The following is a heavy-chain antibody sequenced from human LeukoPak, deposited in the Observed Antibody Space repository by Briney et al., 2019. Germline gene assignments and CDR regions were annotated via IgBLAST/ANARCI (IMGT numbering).Heavy chain of an antibody. CDR2: ISSSGSTI. V-gene: IGHV3-48*03. D-gene: IGHD3-10*01. Sequence: GGSLRLSCAASGFTFSSYEMNWVRQAPGKGLEWVSYISSSGSTIYYADSVKGRFTISRDNAKNSLYLQMNSLRAEDTAVYYCARVWDMRYYGSGSTPDAFDIWGQGTMVTVSS. CDR3: ARVWDMRYYGSGSTPDAFDI. J-gene: IGHJ3*02. CDR1: GFTFSSYE.